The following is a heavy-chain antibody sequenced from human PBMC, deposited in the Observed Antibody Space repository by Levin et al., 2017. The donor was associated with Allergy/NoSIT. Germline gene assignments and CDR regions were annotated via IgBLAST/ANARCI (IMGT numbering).Heavy chain of an antibody. CDR2: IYYSRST. CDR3: ARGPYDSSKQVGAEFDY. D-gene: IGHD3-22*01. V-gene: IGHV4-30-2*01. J-gene: IGHJ4*02. CDR1: GASLSGFS. Sequence: SQTLSLTCAVSGASLSGFSWSWLRQPPGKALEWIGYIYYSRSTHYNSSLKSRVTISVDRSKGQFSLNLRSLTAADTAVYYCARGPYDSSKQVGAEFDYWGQGTPVTVSS.